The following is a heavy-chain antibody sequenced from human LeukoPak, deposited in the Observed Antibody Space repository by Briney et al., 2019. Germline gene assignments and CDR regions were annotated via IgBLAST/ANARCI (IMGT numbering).Heavy chain of an antibody. CDR3: AKRYCSSASCRSGMDV. CDR1: GFTFSSYG. V-gene: IGHV3-30*02. CDR2: IRYDGSNK. J-gene: IGHJ6*02. D-gene: IGHD2-2*01. Sequence: GGSLRLSCAASGFTFSSYGMHWVRQAPGKGLEWVAFIRYDGSNKYYADSVKGRFTISRDNSKNTLYLQMYSLGADDTAVYYCAKRYCSSASCRSGMDVWGQGTTVTVSS.